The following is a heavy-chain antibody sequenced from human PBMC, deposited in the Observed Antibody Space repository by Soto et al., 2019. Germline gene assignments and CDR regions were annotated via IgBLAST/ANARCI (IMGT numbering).Heavy chain of an antibody. CDR2: INTGNGDT. V-gene: IGHV1-3*04. D-gene: IGHD6-13*01. Sequence: QVQLVQSGAEVKKPGASVKVSCKTSGYSFTTYFMHWVRQAPGQRLEWMGWINTGNGDTKYSQQFQGRVTIAREKSASTTYMELSSLRSEDTAVYYCARPYSNSWSTYFDYWGQGTLVTVSS. J-gene: IGHJ4*02. CDR1: GYSFTTYF. CDR3: ARPYSNSWSTYFDY.